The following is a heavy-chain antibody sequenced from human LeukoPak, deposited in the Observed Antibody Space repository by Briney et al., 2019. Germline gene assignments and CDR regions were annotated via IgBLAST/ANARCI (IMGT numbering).Heavy chain of an antibody. J-gene: IGHJ4*02. Sequence: SETLSLTCAVYGGSFSGYYWSWIRQPPGKGLEWIGEINHSGSTNYNPSLKSRVTISVDTSKNQFSLKLSSVTAADTAVYYCARVGRDGYNKAPYYFDYWGQGTLVTVSS. CDR3: ARVGRDGYNKAPYYFDY. CDR1: GGSFSGYY. D-gene: IGHD5-24*01. V-gene: IGHV4-34*01. CDR2: INHSGST.